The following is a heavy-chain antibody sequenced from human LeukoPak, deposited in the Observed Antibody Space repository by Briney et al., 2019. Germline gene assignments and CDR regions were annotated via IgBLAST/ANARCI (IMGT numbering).Heavy chain of an antibody. J-gene: IGHJ4*02. Sequence: SQTLSPTCAISGDSVSSNSAAWNWIRQSPSRGLEWLGRTYYRSKWYNDYAVSVKSRITINPDTSKNQFSLQLNSVTPEDTAVYYCARDGYSSGWYRGGFLDYWGQGTLVTVSS. CDR3: ARDGYSSGWYRGGFLDY. CDR2: TYYRSKWYN. V-gene: IGHV6-1*01. CDR1: GDSVSSNSAA. D-gene: IGHD6-19*01.